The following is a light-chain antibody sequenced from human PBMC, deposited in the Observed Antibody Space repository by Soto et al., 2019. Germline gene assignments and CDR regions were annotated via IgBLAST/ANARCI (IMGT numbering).Light chain of an antibody. Sequence: DIQMTQFPSSLSASVGDRVTITCRASQGISSYLAWHQQKPGKAPKVLIYAASTLQSGVPSRFSGSGSGTDFTLTISSLQPEDVATYYCQRYNNASWTFGQGTKVEIK. CDR1: QGISSY. CDR2: AAS. J-gene: IGKJ1*01. V-gene: IGKV1-27*01. CDR3: QRYNNASWT.